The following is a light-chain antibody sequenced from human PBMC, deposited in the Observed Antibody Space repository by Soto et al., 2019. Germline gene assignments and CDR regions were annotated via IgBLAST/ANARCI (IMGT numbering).Light chain of an antibody. CDR2: GAS. CDR3: QQRQYWPPIT. Sequence: EIVLTQSPCTLSLSPAERATLSSRPRQSVSNNYLAWYQQKPGQAPRLLIYGASNRATGIPDRFSGSGSGTDFTLTISSLEPEDCAIYYCQQRQYWPPITFGQGTRLEI. J-gene: IGKJ5*01. CDR1: QSVSNNY. V-gene: IGKV3D-20*02.